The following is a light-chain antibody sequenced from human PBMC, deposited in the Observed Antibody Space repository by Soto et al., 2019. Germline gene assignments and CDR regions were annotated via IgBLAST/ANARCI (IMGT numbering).Light chain of an antibody. V-gene: IGLV7-46*01. CDR1: TGSVTSGHY. CDR2: DTT. J-gene: IGLJ1*01. Sequence: QAVVTQEPSLTVSPGGTVTLTYGSSTGSVTSGHYPYWFQQKPGQAPRTLIYDTTNRLSWTPARFSGSLLGDKAALTLSGAQPEDEADYYCLLSYSGGDSVFGSGTKVTVL. CDR3: LLSYSGGDSV.